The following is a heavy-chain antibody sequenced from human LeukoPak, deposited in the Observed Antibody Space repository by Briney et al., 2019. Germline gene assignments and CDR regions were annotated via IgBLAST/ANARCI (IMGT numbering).Heavy chain of an antibody. CDR3: ARTFPRGYYGMDV. J-gene: IGHJ6*04. V-gene: IGHV3-7*03. CDR1: GFTFSSYW. D-gene: IGHD3-10*01. Sequence: PGGSLRLSCAASGFTFSSYWMSWVRQAPGKGLEWVANIKQDGSEKYYVDSVKGRFTISRDNAKNSLYLQMNSLRAEDTAVYYCARTFPRGYYGMDVWGKGTTVTASS. CDR2: IKQDGSEK.